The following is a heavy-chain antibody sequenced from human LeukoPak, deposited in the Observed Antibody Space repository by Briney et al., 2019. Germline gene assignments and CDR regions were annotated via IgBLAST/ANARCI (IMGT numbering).Heavy chain of an antibody. CDR3: STTYYYDSREGY. D-gene: IGHD3-22*01. Sequence: PGRSLRLSCAASGFTFSNAWMNWVRQAPGKGLEWVGRIKSKTDGGTTDYAAPVKGRFTISRDDSKNTLYLQMNSLKTEDTAVYYCSTTYYYDSREGYWGQGTLVTVSS. CDR2: IKSKTDGGTT. CDR1: GFTFSNAW. J-gene: IGHJ4*02. V-gene: IGHV3-15*07.